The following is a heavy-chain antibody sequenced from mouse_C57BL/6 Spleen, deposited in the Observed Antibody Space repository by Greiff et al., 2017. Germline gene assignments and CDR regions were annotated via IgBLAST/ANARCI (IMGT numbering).Heavy chain of an antibody. Sequence: VQLQQSGAELVRPGASVTLSCKASGYTFTDYEMHWVKQTPVHGLEWIGAIDPETGGTAYNQKFKGKAILTADKSSSTAYMELRSLTSEDSAVYFYTRENTLYYYDYWGQGTTLTVSS. CDR2: IDPETGGT. CDR1: GYTFTDYE. J-gene: IGHJ2*01. V-gene: IGHV1-15*01. CDR3: TRENTLYYYDY. D-gene: IGHD5-1-1*01.